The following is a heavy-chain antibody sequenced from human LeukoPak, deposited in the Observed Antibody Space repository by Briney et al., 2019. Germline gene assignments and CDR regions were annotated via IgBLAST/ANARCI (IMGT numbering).Heavy chain of an antibody. J-gene: IGHJ4*02. CDR2: ISGSGGST. D-gene: IGHD3-3*01. Sequence: GGSLRLSCAASGFTFSSYAMSWVRQDPGKGLERVSAISGSGGSTYYADSVKGRFTISRDNSKNTLYLQMNSLRAEDTAVYYCAKESKYITIFGVANYFDYWGQGTLVTVSS. CDR3: AKESKYITIFGVANYFDY. V-gene: IGHV3-23*01. CDR1: GFTFSSYA.